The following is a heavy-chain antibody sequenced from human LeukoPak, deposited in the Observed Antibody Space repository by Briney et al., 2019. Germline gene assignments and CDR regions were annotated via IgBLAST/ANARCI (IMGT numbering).Heavy chain of an antibody. CDR2: ISWDGGST. CDR3: AKGNYYYMDV. V-gene: IGHV3-43*01. J-gene: IGHJ6*03. CDR1: GFTFNEYT. Sequence: GGSLRLSCAASGFTFNEYTMHWVRQAPGKGLEWVPLISWDGGSTYYADSVKGRFTISRDNSKNSLYLQMNSLRTEDTALYYCAKGNYYYMDVWGKGTTVTVSS.